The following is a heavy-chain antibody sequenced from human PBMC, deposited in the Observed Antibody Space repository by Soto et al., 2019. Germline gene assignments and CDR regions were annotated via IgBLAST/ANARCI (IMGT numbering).Heavy chain of an antibody. Sequence: GGSLRLSCAASGFTFSSYWMSWVRQAPGKGLEWVANIKQDGSEKYYVDSVKGRFTISRDNAKNSLYLQMNSLRAEDTAVYYCARSGDYYDSSGYYLLVYYYGMDVWGQGTTVTAP. CDR2: IKQDGSEK. CDR3: ARSGDYYDSSGYYLLVYYYGMDV. CDR1: GFTFSSYW. D-gene: IGHD3-22*01. V-gene: IGHV3-7*01. J-gene: IGHJ6*02.